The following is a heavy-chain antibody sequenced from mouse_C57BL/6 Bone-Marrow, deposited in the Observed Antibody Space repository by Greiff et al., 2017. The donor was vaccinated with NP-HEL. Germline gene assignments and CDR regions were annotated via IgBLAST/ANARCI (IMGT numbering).Heavy chain of an antibody. CDR3: ARGGYGSSGGFDY. CDR2: FHPYNDDT. CDR1: GYTFTTYP. V-gene: IGHV1-47*01. J-gene: IGHJ2*01. D-gene: IGHD1-1*01. Sequence: QVQLQQSGAELVKPGASVKMSCKASGYTFTTYPIEWMKQNHGKSLEWIGNFHPYNDDTKYNEKFKGKATLTVEISSSAFYLELSRLTTDDSAVYYCARGGYGSSGGFDYWGQGTTLTVSS.